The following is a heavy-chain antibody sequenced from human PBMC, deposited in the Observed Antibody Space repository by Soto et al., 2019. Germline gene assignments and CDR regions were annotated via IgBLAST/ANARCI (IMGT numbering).Heavy chain of an antibody. J-gene: IGHJ4*02. CDR1: GFSFEDYA. V-gene: IGHV3-9*01. CDR2: ISWDGDTL. CDR3: AKDKRPRYFYLSFDY. D-gene: IGHD6-25*01. Sequence: EVQLVESGGSLVQPGRSLRLSCAASGFSFEDYAMHWVRQAPGKGLEWVSGISWDGDTLVYADSVKGRFTISRDNAKNSLFLQMNSLRAEDTALYFCAKDKRPRYFYLSFDYWGQGALVTVSS.